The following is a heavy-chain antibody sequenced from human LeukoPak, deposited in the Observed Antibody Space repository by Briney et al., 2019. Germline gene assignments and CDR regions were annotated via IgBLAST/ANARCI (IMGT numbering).Heavy chain of an antibody. J-gene: IGHJ4*02. Sequence: PSETLSLTCGVSGGSISGTNWWSWVRQPPGQGLEWIGEISLAGQTNYNPSLNGRVTMSLDKSSNQLSLHLASVTAADTATYFCSRESGPFCPFGYWGQGALVIVSS. D-gene: IGHD1-26*01. CDR3: SRESGPFCPFGY. V-gene: IGHV4/OR15-8*02. CDR2: ISLAGQT. CDR1: GGSISGTNW.